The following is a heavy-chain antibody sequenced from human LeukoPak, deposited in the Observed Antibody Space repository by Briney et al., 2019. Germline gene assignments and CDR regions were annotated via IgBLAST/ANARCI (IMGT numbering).Heavy chain of an antibody. V-gene: IGHV4-39*02. D-gene: IGHD5-18*01. Sequence: SETLSLTCTVSGGSISSSNYYWGWIRQPPGKGLEWIGSIYYGGNTYYKSSLRSRVTISVDTSKNHFSLNLNTVTAADTAMYYCAGGGYSYGSYYYYYMDVWGKGTTVTVSS. J-gene: IGHJ6*03. CDR3: AGGGYSYGSYYYYYMDV. CDR1: GGSISSSNYY. CDR2: IYYGGNT.